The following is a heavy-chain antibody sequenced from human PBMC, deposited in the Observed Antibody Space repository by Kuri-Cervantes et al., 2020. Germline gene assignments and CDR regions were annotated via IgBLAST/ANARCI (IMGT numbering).Heavy chain of an antibody. CDR2: ITYDGSNK. J-gene: IGHJ6*02. Sequence: GESLKISCAASGFTFSSYGMHWVRQAPGKGLEWVAVITYDGSNKYYADSVKGRFTISRDNSKNTLYLQMNSLRAEDTAVYYCARDGRGTLRGDYYYYGMDVWGQGTTVTVSS. D-gene: IGHD3-10*01. CDR1: GFTFSSYG. V-gene: IGHV3-30*03. CDR3: ARDGRGTLRGDYYYYGMDV.